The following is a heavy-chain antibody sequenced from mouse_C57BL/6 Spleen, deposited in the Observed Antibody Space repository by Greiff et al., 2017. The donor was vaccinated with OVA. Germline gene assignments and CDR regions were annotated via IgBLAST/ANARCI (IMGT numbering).Heavy chain of an antibody. V-gene: IGHV1-53*01. CDR2: INPSNGGT. D-gene: IGHD4-1*01. J-gene: IGHJ4*01. CDR3: ARDGIFNWDEDYAMDY. CDR1: GYTFTSYW. Sequence: QVQLQQPGAELVKPGASVKMSCKASGYTFTSYWMHWVKQRPGQGLEWIGNINPSNGGTNYNEKFKSKATLTVDKSSSTAYMQLSSLTSEDSAVYYCARDGIFNWDEDYAMDYWGQGTSVTVSS.